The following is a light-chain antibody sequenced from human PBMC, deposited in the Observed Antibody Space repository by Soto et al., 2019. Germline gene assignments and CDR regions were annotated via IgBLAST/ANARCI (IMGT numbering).Light chain of an antibody. CDR1: QSVGSY. V-gene: IGKV3-11*01. CDR2: DAS. CDR3: QQRSNWPPGPLT. J-gene: IGKJ4*01. Sequence: EIVLTQSPATLSLSPGERATLSCRASQSVGSYLAWYQQKPGQAPRLLIYDASNRATGIPARFSGSGSGTDFTLTISSLEPEDFAVYYCQQRSNWPPGPLTFGGGTKVEIK.